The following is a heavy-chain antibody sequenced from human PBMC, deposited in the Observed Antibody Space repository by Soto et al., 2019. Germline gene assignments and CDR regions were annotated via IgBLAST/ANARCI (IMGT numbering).Heavy chain of an antibody. CDR1: GYTLTALS. CDR3: ATSRYCSGGSCYTTHYGDFLSFDY. CDR2: FDPEDGET. V-gene: IGHV1-24*01. Sequence: GASVKDSCKVSGYTLTALSMHWVRQAPGKGLEWRGGFDPEDGETIYAQKFQGRVTMTEDTSTDTAYIELSSLRSEDTAVYYCATSRYCSGGSCYTTHYGDFLSFDYWGQGTLVTVSS. J-gene: IGHJ4*02. D-gene: IGHD2-15*01.